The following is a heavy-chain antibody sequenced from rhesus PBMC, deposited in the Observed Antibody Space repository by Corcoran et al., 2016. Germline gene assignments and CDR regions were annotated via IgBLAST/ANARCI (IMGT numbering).Heavy chain of an antibody. CDR1: GGSISCNY. V-gene: IGHV4-169*01. CDR3: ARHGGGYSPQYNWFDL. J-gene: IGHJ2*01. CDR2: LYVSGSST. D-gene: IGHD5-30*01. Sequence: QLQLQASGPGLVKPSETLSVTCAVSGGSISCNYWLLNRQPPGKGLEWIGRLYVSGSSTNYNPSLKSRVTLSVDTSKNQLSLKLSSVTAADTAVYYCARHGGGYSPQYNWFDLWGPGTPITISS.